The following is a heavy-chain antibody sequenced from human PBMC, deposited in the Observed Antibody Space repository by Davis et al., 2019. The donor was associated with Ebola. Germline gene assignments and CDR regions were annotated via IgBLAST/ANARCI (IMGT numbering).Heavy chain of an antibody. J-gene: IGHJ6*02. CDR2: ISGDGGST. CDR3: AKDWGYYYDSSGYRYYYYYYGMDV. CDR1: GFTFDDYA. V-gene: IGHV3-43*02. D-gene: IGHD3-22*01. Sequence: GESLKISCAASGFTFDDYAMHWVRQAPGKGLEWVSLISGDGGSTYYADSVEGRFTISRDNSKNSLYLQMNSLRTEDTALYYCAKDWGYYYDSSGYRYYYYYYGMDVWGQGTTVTVSS.